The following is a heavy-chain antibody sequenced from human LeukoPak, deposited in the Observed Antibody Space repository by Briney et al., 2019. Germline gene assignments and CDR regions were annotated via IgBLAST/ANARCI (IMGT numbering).Heavy chain of an antibody. Sequence: GASVKVSCTASGYTFTTRYYMHWVRQPPGQGLEWIGIINTSGGGTNYAQKFQGIITMTRDTSTSTVYMELGSLASEDTAVYYCAREESGGYFDYWGQGTLVTVSS. D-gene: IGHD2-8*02. J-gene: IGHJ4*02. V-gene: IGHV1-46*01. CDR1: GYTFTTRYY. CDR3: AREESGGYFDY. CDR2: INTSGGGT.